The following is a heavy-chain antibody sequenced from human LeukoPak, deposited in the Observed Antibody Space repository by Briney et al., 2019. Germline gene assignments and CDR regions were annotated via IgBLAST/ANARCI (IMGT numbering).Heavy chain of an antibody. CDR1: GGSLGGYY. D-gene: IGHD3-22*01. CDR2: INHSGST. V-gene: IGHV4-34*01. J-gene: IGHJ4*02. Sequence: SETLSLTCAVYGGSLGGYYWSWIRQPPGKGLEWIGEINHSGSTDYNPSLKSRVTISVDRSKNQFSLKLSSVTAADTAVYYCARAAYYYDSSGYYFPKPFDYWGQGTLVTVSS. CDR3: ARAAYYYDSSGYYFPKPFDY.